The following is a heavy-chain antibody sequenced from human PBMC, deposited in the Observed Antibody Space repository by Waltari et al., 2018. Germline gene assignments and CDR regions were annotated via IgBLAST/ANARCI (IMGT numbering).Heavy chain of an antibody. CDR3: ASSLYYYDSYFDY. Sequence: QLQLQESGPGLVKPSETLSLTCTVSGGSIRSSSYYWGWIRQPPGRGLEWIGSIYYSGSTCANPSLQSRVTIFLDTSENQFSLKLSSVTAADTAVYYCASSLYYYDSYFDYWGQGTLVTVSS. V-gene: IGHV4-39*01. J-gene: IGHJ4*02. CDR2: IYYSGST. CDR1: GGSIRSSSYY. D-gene: IGHD3-22*01.